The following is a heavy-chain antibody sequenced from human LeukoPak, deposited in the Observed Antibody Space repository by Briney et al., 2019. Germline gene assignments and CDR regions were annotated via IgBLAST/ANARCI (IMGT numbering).Heavy chain of an antibody. J-gene: IGHJ1*01. CDR2: IYSGGST. D-gene: IGHD4-17*01. CDR1: GFTVSSNY. Sequence: GGSLSLSCAASGFTVSSNYMSWVRHAPGNGLEWVSVIYSGGSTYYADSVKGRFTISRDNSKNTLYLQMNSLRTEDTAVYYCTTGIWDYGDSLSFYWGQGTLVTVSS. CDR3: TTGIWDYGDSLSFY. V-gene: IGHV3-66*01.